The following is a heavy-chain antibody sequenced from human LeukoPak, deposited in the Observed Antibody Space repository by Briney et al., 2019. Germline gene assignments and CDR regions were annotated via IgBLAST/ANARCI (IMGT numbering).Heavy chain of an antibody. D-gene: IGHD5-12*01. Sequence: HPGGPLRLSCAASGFTFSSYGMHWVRQAPGKGLEWVAVIWYDGSNKYYADSVKGRFTISRDNSKNTLYLQMNSLRAEDTAVYYCARDASGYDSPQYYFDYWGQGTLVTVSS. CDR1: GFTFSSYG. CDR2: IWYDGSNK. CDR3: ARDASGYDSPQYYFDY. J-gene: IGHJ4*02. V-gene: IGHV3-33*01.